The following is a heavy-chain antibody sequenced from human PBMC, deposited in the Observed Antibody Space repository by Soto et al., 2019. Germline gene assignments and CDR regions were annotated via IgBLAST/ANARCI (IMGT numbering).Heavy chain of an antibody. Sequence: PGGSLRLSCAASGFTFNTYWMSWVRQAPGKGLEWVANIKPDGSEKWYVDSVKGRFTISRDNAKNSLYLQMNSLRAEDTAVYYCAKGIRWFGEFDYWGQGTLVTVSS. CDR2: IKPDGSEK. CDR1: GFTFNTYW. D-gene: IGHD3-10*01. J-gene: IGHJ4*02. CDR3: AKGIRWFGEFDY. V-gene: IGHV3-7*05.